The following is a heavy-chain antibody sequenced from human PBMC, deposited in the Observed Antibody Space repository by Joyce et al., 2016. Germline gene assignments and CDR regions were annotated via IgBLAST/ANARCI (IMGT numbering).Heavy chain of an antibody. CDR2: IYFSGST. V-gene: IGHV4-30-4*01. J-gene: IGHJ4*02. D-gene: IGHD3-3*01. CDR1: GGSISSGDYY. CDR3: ARGNGDLWSGYYNYFDY. Sequence: QVQLQESGPGLVKPSQTLSLTCTVSGGSISSGDYYWSWVRQSPGKGLEGIVYIYFSGSTHRNTSLKSRLTISADTSKNQFSLKVRSVTAADTAVYYCARGNGDLWSGYYNYFDYWGQGILVTVSS.